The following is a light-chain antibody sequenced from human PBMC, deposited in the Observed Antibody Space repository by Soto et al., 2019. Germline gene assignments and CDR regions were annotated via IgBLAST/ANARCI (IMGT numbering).Light chain of an antibody. J-gene: IGKJ1*01. Sequence: EIVLTHSPATLAVSPWETATLSCRASQSVSSYLAWYQQKPGQAPRLLIYDASNRATGIPARFSGSGSGTDFTHTISSLEPEDFAVYYCQQRSNWPWTFGQGTKVDIK. V-gene: IGKV3-11*01. CDR3: QQRSNWPWT. CDR2: DAS. CDR1: QSVSSY.